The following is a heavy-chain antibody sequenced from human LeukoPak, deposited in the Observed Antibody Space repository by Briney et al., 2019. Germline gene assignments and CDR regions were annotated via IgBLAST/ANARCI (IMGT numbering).Heavy chain of an antibody. D-gene: IGHD6-19*01. CDR1: GFTVSSNY. J-gene: IGHJ4*02. Sequence: QSGGSLGLSCAASGFTVSSNYMSWVRQAPGKGLEWVSVIYSGGSTYYADSVKGRFTISRDNSKNTLYLQMNSLRAEDTAVYYCARARIAVAGTMGYRGQGTLVTVSS. CDR2: IYSGGST. V-gene: IGHV3-53*05. CDR3: ARARIAVAGTMGY.